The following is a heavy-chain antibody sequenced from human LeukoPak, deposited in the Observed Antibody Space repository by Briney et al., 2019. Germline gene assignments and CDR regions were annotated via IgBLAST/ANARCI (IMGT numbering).Heavy chain of an antibody. D-gene: IGHD3-10*01. CDR3: ARDGGYGSGSYRVDY. J-gene: IGHJ4*02. CDR1: GGSISSGGYY. V-gene: IGHV4-31*03. Sequence: PSETLSLTCTVSGGSISSGGYYWSWVRQHPGKGLGWIGYIYYSGSTSYNPSLKSRLTISVDTSKNQFFLRLSSVTAADTAVYYCARDGGYGSGSYRVDYWGQGTLVTVSS. CDR2: IYYSGST.